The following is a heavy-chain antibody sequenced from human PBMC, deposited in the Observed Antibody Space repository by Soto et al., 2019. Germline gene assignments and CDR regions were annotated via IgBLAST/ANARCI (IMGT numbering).Heavy chain of an antibody. J-gene: IGHJ4*02. Sequence: GPPLVNPTQTLTLTCTFSGFSLSTSGVGVGWIRQPPGKALEWLALIYWDDDKRYRPSLKSRLTITKDTSKNQVVLTMTNMDPVDTATVDGSRRKYGDYGEWGKGKLVRVSS. CDR2: IYWDDDK. CDR3: SRRKYGDYGE. D-gene: IGHD4-17*01. V-gene: IGHV2-5*02. CDR1: GFSLSTSGVG.